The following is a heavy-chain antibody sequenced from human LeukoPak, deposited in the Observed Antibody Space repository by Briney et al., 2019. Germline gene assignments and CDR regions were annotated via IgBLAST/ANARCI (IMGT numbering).Heavy chain of an antibody. CDR3: AKDPGHYSNSGNYYHYGMDV. Sequence: GGSLRLSCAASGFTFRSYGMCWVRQAPGKGLEWVAVISAGGETTNYADSVKGRFTISRDNFKNTLWLQMNGLKAEDTAVYCCAKDPGHYSNSGNYYHYGMDVWGQGTTVTVSS. J-gene: IGHJ6*02. CDR2: ISAGGETT. D-gene: IGHD3-10*01. CDR1: GFTFRSYG. V-gene: IGHV3-23*01.